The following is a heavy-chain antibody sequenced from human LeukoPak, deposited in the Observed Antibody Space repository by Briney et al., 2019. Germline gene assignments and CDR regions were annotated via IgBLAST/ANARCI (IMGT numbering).Heavy chain of an antibody. Sequence: ASVKVSCKASGYTFTSYGISWVRQAPGQGLEWMGGIIPISGTANYAQKFQGRVTITADESTSTAYMELSSLRSEDTAVYYCARNFGDDYWGQGTLVTVSS. D-gene: IGHD2/OR15-2a*01. V-gene: IGHV1-69*13. CDR1: GYTFTSYG. CDR3: ARNFGDDY. J-gene: IGHJ4*02. CDR2: IIPISGTA.